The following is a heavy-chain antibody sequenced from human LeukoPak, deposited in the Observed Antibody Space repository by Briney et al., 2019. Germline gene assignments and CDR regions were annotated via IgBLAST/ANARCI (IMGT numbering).Heavy chain of an antibody. CDR3: AKDLKGSGWYYFDY. D-gene: IGHD6-19*01. V-gene: IGHV3-23*01. CDR2: ISGSGGST. J-gene: IGHJ4*02. CDR1: GFTFSSYA. Sequence: GGSLRLSCAASGFTFSSYAMSWVRQAPGKGLEWVSAISGSGGSTYYADSVKGRFTISRDNSKNTLYVRMNSLRAEDTAVYYCAKDLKGSGWYYFDYWGQGTLVTVSS.